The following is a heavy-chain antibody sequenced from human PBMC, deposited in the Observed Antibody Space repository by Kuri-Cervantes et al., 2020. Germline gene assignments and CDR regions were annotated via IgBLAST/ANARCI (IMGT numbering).Heavy chain of an antibody. V-gene: IGHV1-18*04. Sequence: ASVKVSCKASGYTFTNYGVTWVRQAPGQGLEWMGWISPYNGNTNYAQKLQGRVTMTRNTSISTAYMELSSLRSEDTAVYYCARGGWYYYDCSGTGGMDVWGQGTTVTVSS. CDR2: ISPYNGNT. J-gene: IGHJ6*02. CDR3: ARGGWYYYDCSGTGGMDV. CDR1: GYTFTNYG. D-gene: IGHD3-22*01.